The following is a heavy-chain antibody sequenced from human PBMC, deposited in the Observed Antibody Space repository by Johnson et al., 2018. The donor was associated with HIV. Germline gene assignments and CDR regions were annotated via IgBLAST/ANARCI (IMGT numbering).Heavy chain of an antibody. CDR2: IKSKTDGGTI. CDR3: ATDRGYYDSIGYSRVFDI. J-gene: IGHJ3*02. D-gene: IGHD3-22*01. Sequence: VQLVESGGGLIQPGGSLRLSCAASGFTVSSNYMSWVRQAPGKGLEWVGRIKSKTDGGTIDYAAPVKGSFTISRDDSKNTLYVQMNSLKTEDTAVYYCATDRGYYDSIGYSRVFDIWGQGTMVTVSS. V-gene: IGHV3-15*01. CDR1: GFTVSSNY.